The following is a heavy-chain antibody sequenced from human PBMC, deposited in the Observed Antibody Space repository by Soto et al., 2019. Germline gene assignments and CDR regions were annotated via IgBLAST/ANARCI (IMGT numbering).Heavy chain of an antibody. CDR3: ARDGRGAYYYGSGSPGEN. Sequence: PGGSLRLSCAASGFTVSSNYMSWVRQAPGKGLEWVSVIYSGGSTYYADSVKGRFTISRDNSKNTLYLQMNSLRAEDTAVYYCARDGRGAYYYGSGSPGENWGQGTLVIVSS. J-gene: IGHJ4*02. V-gene: IGHV3-53*01. CDR1: GFTVSSNY. CDR2: IYSGGST. D-gene: IGHD3-10*01.